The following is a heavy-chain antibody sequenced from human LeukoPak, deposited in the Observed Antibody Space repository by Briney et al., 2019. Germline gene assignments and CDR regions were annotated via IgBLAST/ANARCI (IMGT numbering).Heavy chain of an antibody. CDR1: GFTFDDYA. D-gene: IGHD3-10*01. CDR2: ISWNSGSI. V-gene: IGHV3-9*01. CDR3: AKTYYGSGSSPFDS. Sequence: GGSLRLSCVASGFTFDDYAMDWVRQAPGKGLEWDSGISWNSGSIGYADSVKGRFTVSRDNAKNSMYLQMNSLRAEDTALYYCAKTYYGSGSSPFDSWGQGTLVTVSS. J-gene: IGHJ4*02.